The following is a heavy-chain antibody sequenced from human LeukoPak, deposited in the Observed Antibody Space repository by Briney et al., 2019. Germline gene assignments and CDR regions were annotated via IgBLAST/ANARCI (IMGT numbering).Heavy chain of an antibody. V-gene: IGHV3-64D*06. J-gene: IGHJ4*02. CDR3: VKDMMVVAAFDY. D-gene: IGHD2-15*01. CDR1: GFTFSSHA. Sequence: GGSLRLSCSASGFTFSSHAMHWVRQAPGKGLEYVSGISSNGGNTYYADSVKGRFTISRENSKNTLYLQMSSLRPEDTAVYYWVKDMMVVAAFDYWGQGTLVTVSS. CDR2: ISSNGGNT.